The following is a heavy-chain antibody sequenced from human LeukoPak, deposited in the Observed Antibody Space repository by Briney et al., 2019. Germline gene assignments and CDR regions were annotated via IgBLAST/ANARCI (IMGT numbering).Heavy chain of an antibody. D-gene: IGHD2-2*01. J-gene: IGHJ4*02. CDR3: ARGTVVGAGPFDY. V-gene: IGHV4-59*01. CDR1: GGSISSYY. CDR2: IYYSGST. Sequence: SETLSLTCTVSGGSISSYYWSWIRQPPGKGLEWIGYIYYSGSTNYNPSLKSRVTISVDTSKNQFSLKLSSVTAADTAVYYCARGTVVGAGPFDYWGQGTLVTVSS.